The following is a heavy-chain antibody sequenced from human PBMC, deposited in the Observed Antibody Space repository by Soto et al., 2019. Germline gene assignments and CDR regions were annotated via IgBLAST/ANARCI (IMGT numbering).Heavy chain of an antibody. Sequence: QVQLVESGGGVVQPGRSLRLSCAASGFTFSSYAMHWVRQAPGKGLEWVAVISYDGSNKYYADSVKGRFTISRDNSKNTLYLQMNSLRAEDKAVYYCARTGQRGSSWYFWFDPWGQGTLVTVSS. CDR3: ARTGQRGSSWYFWFDP. J-gene: IGHJ5*02. CDR1: GFTFSSYA. CDR2: ISYDGSNK. D-gene: IGHD6-13*01. V-gene: IGHV3-30-3*01.